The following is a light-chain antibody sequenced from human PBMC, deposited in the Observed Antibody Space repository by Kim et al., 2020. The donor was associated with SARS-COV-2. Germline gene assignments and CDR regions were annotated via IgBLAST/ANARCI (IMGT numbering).Light chain of an antibody. Sequence: ALGQTARINCGGDKIGDKNVHWYQQQPGQAPVLVIFRDTDRPSGIPERFSGSNSGNTATLTITRAQAGDEADYYCQVWDSSTAEVVFGGGTKLTVL. J-gene: IGLJ2*01. CDR1: KIGDKN. CDR3: QVWDSSTAEVV. CDR2: RDT. V-gene: IGLV3-9*01.